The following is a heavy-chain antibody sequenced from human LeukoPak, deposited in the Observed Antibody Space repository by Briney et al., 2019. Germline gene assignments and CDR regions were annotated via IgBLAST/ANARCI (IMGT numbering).Heavy chain of an antibody. J-gene: IGHJ4*02. Sequence: GGSLRLSCAASGFTFSSYWMSWVRQAPGKGLEWVANIKQDGSEKYYVDSVKGRFTISRDNAKNSLYLQMNSLRAEDTAVYYCARGTIAAAGYYYFDYWGQETQVTVSS. CDR2: IKQDGSEK. D-gene: IGHD6-13*01. CDR3: ARGTIAAAGYYYFDY. V-gene: IGHV3-7*04. CDR1: GFTFSSYW.